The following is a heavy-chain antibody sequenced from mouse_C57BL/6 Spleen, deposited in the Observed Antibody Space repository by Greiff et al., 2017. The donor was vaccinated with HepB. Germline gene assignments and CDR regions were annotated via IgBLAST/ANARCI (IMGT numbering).Heavy chain of an antibody. V-gene: IGHV2-6*01. Sequence: VKLVESGPGLVAPSQSLSITCTVSGFSLTSYGVDWVRQSPGKGLEWLGVIWGVGSTNYNSALKSRLSISEDNSKSQVFLKMNSLQTDDTAMYYWASEGDYYGSSYGFAYWGQGTLVTVSA. J-gene: IGHJ3*01. D-gene: IGHD1-1*01. CDR3: ASEGDYYGSSYGFAY. CDR1: GFSLTSYG. CDR2: IWGVGST.